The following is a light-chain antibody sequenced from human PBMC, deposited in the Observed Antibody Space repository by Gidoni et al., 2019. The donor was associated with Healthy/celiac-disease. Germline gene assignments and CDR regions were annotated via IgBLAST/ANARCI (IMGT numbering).Light chain of an antibody. V-gene: IGKV1-33*01. J-gene: IGKJ5*01. CDR2: DAS. Sequence: DIKMNKSPSSLSASAGDRVTITCKTSQDISNYLNWYQQQPGKPPKLLISDASTVETGFPSSFSGSGSGPDFTFPISILQPDDIPTYSFQHYDNLPTFAQGTRLEIK. CDR3: QHYDNLPT. CDR1: QDISNY.